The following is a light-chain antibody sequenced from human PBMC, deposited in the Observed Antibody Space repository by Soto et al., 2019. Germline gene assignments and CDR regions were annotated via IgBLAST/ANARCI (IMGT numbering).Light chain of an antibody. J-gene: IGLJ1*01. Sequence: QSVLTQSPSASGTPGQRVVMSCSGGSSNIGRNMVNWYQQLPGTAPKLLMYYDNQRPSGVPDRFSGSRSGTSASLAISGLQSEDEADYYCAAWADSLNGAIFGTGPKVTVL. V-gene: IGLV1-44*01. CDR3: AAWADSLNGAI. CDR2: YDN. CDR1: SSNIGRNM.